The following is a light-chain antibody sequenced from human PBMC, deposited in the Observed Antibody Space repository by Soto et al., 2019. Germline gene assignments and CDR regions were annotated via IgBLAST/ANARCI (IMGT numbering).Light chain of an antibody. J-gene: IGKJ1*01. CDR1: QGIRTW. CDR3: LQTHSFPWT. V-gene: IGKV1-12*01. Sequence: DLQMTQSPSSVSASLGDRVTITCRASQGIRTWLAWYQQTAGKAPKLLIYTASRLQSGVPSRFSGSGSGTDFTLTISSLQPEDFATYYCLQTHSFPWTFGQGTKVEIK. CDR2: TAS.